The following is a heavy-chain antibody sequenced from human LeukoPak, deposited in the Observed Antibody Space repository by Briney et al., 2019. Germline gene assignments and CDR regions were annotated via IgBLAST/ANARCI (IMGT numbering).Heavy chain of an antibody. CDR1: GYTFTSYD. V-gene: IGHV1-8*01. Sequence: ASVKVSCKASGYTFTSYDINWVRQATGQGLEWMGWMNPNSGNTGYAQKFQGRVTMTRNTSISTAYMELSSQRSEDTAVYYCARAYYDTSAYPGYWGQGTLDTVSS. CDR2: MNPNSGNT. CDR3: ARAYYDTSAYPGY. J-gene: IGHJ4*02. D-gene: IGHD3-22*01.